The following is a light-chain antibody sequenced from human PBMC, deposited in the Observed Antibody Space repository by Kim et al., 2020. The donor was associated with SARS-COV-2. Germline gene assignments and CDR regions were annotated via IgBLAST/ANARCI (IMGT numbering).Light chain of an antibody. CDR2: AAS. CDR3: QKYNSAPYT. V-gene: IGKV1-27*01. J-gene: IGKJ2*01. Sequence: DIQMTQSPSSLSASVGDRVTITCRASQGIGNYLAWYQQKPRKGPHLLIYAASTLQSGVPSRISGSGSGADFTLTISSLQPEDVATYYCQKYNSAPYTFGQGNELEIK. CDR1: QGIGNY.